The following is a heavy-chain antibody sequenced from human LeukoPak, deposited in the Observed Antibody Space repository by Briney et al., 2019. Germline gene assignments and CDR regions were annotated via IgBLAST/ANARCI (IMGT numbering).Heavy chain of an antibody. D-gene: IGHD7-27*01. CDR2: IYSAGST. J-gene: IGHJ4*02. Sequence: GGSLRLTRAASGFTVSSNYMNWVRQAPGKGLEWVSIIYSAGSTYYADSVKGRFTVSRDNSKNTLYLQMNSLRAEDTAVYYCARGRTGDLILAIAYSGQRTLVAVSS. CDR3: ARGRTGDLILAIAY. V-gene: IGHV3-53*01. CDR1: GFTVSSNY.